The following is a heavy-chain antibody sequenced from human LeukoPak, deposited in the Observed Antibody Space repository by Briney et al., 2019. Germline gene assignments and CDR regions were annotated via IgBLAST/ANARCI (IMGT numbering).Heavy chain of an antibody. CDR3: ARKYSSSWYDAFDI. V-gene: IGHV1-2*02. CDR1: GYTFTCYY. D-gene: IGHD6-13*01. CDR2: INPNSGGT. Sequence: ASVKVSCKASGYTFTCYYMHWVRQAPGQGLEWMGWINPNSGGTNYAQKFQGRVTMTRDTSISTAYMELSRLRSDDTAVYYCARKYSSSWYDAFDIWGQGTMVTVSS. J-gene: IGHJ3*02.